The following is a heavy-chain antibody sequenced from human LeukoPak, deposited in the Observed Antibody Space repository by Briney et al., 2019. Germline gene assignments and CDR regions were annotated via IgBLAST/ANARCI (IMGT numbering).Heavy chain of an antibody. D-gene: IGHD2-2*01. J-gene: IGHJ6*03. CDR2: INPSGGST. CDR1: GYTFTSYY. Sequence: ASVKVSCKASGYTFTSYYMHWLRQAPGQGLEWMGIINPSGGSTSYAQKFQGRVTMTRDMSTSTVYMELSSLRSEDTAVYYCARDGRGSSTSYYYYYMDVWGKGTTVTVSS. CDR3: ARDGRGSSTSYYYYYMDV. V-gene: IGHV1-46*01.